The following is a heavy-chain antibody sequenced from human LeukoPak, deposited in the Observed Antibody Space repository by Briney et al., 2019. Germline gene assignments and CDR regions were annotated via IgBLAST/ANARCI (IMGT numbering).Heavy chain of an antibody. CDR2: IKPKADGETT. D-gene: IGHD2-21*02. CDR3: TTNCGGDCYSSLGY. V-gene: IGHV3-15*01. CDR1: GFTFTNAW. Sequence: GGSLRLSCAASGFTFTNAWMNWVRQPPGKGLEWVARIKPKADGETTDDAAPVKGRFTISRDDSKHTWSLQMNSLKTEDTGVYYCTTNCGGDCYSSLGYWGQGTLVTVSS. J-gene: IGHJ4*02.